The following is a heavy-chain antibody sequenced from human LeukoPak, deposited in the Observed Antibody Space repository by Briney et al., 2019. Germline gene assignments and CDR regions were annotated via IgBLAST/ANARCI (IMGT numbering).Heavy chain of an antibody. V-gene: IGHV4-59*08. D-gene: IGHD1-1*01. Sequence: SETLSLTCTVSGGSISSYYWSWIRQPPGKGMEWIGYIYYSGSTNYNPSLKSRVTISVDTSKNQFSLKLSSVTAADTAVYYCAREAKTGTEGYWGQGTLVTVSS. CDR2: IYYSGST. J-gene: IGHJ4*02. CDR3: AREAKTGTEGY. CDR1: GGSISSYY.